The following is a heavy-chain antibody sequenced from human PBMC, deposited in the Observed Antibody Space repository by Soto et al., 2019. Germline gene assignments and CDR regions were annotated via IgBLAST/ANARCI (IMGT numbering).Heavy chain of an antibody. Sequence: GGSLRLSCAASGFTFSDHQMDWVRQAPGKGLEWVGRSRNKANSYTTEYAASVKGRFTISRDDSKNSLYLQMNSLKIEDTAVYYCARVVGAPNWFDPWGQGPLVTVSS. CDR1: GFTFSDHQ. V-gene: IGHV3-72*01. D-gene: IGHD1-26*01. J-gene: IGHJ5*02. CDR3: ARVVGAPNWFDP. CDR2: SRNKANSYTT.